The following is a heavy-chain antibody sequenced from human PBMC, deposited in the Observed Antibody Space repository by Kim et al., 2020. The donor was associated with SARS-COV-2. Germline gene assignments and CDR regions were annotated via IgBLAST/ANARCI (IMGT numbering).Heavy chain of an antibody. V-gene: IGHV4-39*01. J-gene: IGHJ5*02. Sequence: SETLSLTCTVSGGSISSSSYYWVWIRQPPGKGLEWIGSIYYSGSTYYNPSLKSRVTISVDTSKNQFSLKLSSVTAADTALYYCARLGCSSTSCYVSNKWFDPWGQGTLVTVSA. CDR2: IYYSGST. CDR1: GGSISSSSYY. D-gene: IGHD2-2*01. CDR3: ARLGCSSTSCYVSNKWFDP.